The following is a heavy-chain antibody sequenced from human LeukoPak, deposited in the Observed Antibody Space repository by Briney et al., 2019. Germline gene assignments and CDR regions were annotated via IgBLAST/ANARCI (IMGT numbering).Heavy chain of an antibody. Sequence: PTETLSLTCTVSGGSISSGSYYWSWIRQPAGKGLEWIGYIYYSGSTNYNPSLKSRVTISVDTSKNQFSLKLSSVTAADTAVYYCANSFSGDGYNQPLYYWGQGTLVTVSS. V-gene: IGHV4-61*10. CDR3: ANSFSGDGYNQPLYY. CDR2: IYYSGST. J-gene: IGHJ4*02. D-gene: IGHD5-24*01. CDR1: GGSISSGSYY.